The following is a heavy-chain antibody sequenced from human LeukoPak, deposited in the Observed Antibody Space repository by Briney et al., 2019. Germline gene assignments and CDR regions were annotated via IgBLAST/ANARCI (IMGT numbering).Heavy chain of an antibody. J-gene: IGHJ4*02. D-gene: IGHD6-19*01. CDR1: GVSLSGFY. Sequence: SETLSLTCTVYGVSLSGFYWSWIRQSPGKGLEWLGEINDSGRSKYSPSLRNRVTMSADTSENQLSLLVYSLTAADTAVYYCASYSLRGWIFDYWGQGTLVTVSS. CDR2: INDSGRS. CDR3: ASYSLRGWIFDY. V-gene: IGHV4-34*01.